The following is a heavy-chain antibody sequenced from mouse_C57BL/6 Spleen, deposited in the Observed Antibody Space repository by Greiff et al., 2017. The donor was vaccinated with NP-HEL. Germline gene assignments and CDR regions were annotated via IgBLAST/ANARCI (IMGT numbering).Heavy chain of an antibody. J-gene: IGHJ4*01. CDR1: GYTFTSYW. CDR2: IDPSDSYT. D-gene: IGHD1-1*01. CDR3: ARDMITTVVATYYYAMDY. V-gene: IGHV1-50*01. Sequence: VQLQQPGAELVKPGASVKLSCKASGYTFTSYWMQWVKQRPGQGLEWIGEIDPSDSYTNYNQKFKGKATLTVDTSSSTAYMQLSSLTSEDSAVYYCARDMITTVVATYYYAMDYWGQGTSVTVSS.